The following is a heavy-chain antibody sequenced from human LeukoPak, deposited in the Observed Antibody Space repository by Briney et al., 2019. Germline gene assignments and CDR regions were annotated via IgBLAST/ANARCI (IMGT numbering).Heavy chain of an antibody. CDR2: INPNSGGT. V-gene: IGHV1-2*02. D-gene: IGHD5-18*01. Sequence: ASVKVSCKASGYTSTSYAMNCVRQAPRQGLVWMGWINPNSGGTHYTQNFPGRVTMTRDTSINPAYMELSRLRSDDTAVYYCARGGGATGYTAMVTLPRYWGHGTLVTVSS. J-gene: IGHJ4*01. CDR3: ARGGGATGYTAMVTLPRY. CDR1: GYTSTSYA.